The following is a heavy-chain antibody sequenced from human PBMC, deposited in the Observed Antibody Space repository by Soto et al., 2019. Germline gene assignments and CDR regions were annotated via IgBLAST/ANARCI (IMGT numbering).Heavy chain of an antibody. Sequence: EVQLVESGGALVQPGGSLRLSCAASGFKLSIYSMNWVRQAPGKGLEWSAYITSDTKTIKYADSVKGRFTISRDNAKNSVFLQMNSLSDEDTAVYYCARSVEGHFDYWGQGTVVTVSP. CDR1: GFKLSIYS. CDR2: ITSDTKTI. V-gene: IGHV3-48*02. J-gene: IGHJ4*02. CDR3: ARSVEGHFDY. D-gene: IGHD6-19*01.